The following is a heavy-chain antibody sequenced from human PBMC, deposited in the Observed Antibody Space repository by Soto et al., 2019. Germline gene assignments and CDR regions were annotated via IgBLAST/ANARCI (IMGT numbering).Heavy chain of an antibody. J-gene: IGHJ4*02. Sequence: QLQLQESGPGLVKPSETLSLTCTVSSGSISSSSYYWGWIRQPPGKGLEWIGSIYYSGSTYYNPSLKSRVTISVDTSKNQFSLKLSSVTAADTAVYYCASLYCSSTSCKTHFDYWGQGTLVTVSS. CDR2: IYYSGST. V-gene: IGHV4-39*01. CDR1: SGSISSSSYY. CDR3: ASLYCSSTSCKTHFDY. D-gene: IGHD2-2*01.